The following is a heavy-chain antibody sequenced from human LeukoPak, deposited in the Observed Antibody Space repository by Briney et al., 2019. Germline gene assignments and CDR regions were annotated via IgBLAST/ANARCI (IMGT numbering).Heavy chain of an antibody. CDR2: ISSTSSYI. J-gene: IGHJ4*02. CDR1: GFTFSTYS. D-gene: IGHD6-19*01. Sequence: GRSLRLSCAASGFTFSTYSMNWVRQAPGKGLEWVSSISSTSSYIYYADSVKGRFTISRDNAQRSLYLQMNSLRAEDTAVYYCARVGYSSGWYFDYWGQGTLVTVSS. CDR3: ARVGYSSGWYFDY. V-gene: IGHV3-21*01.